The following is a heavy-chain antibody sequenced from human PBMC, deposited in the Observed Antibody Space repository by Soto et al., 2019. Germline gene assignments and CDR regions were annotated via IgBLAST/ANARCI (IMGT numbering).Heavy chain of an antibody. D-gene: IGHD3-22*01. CDR1: GYTFFTYD. Sequence: ASVKVSCKDSGYTFFTYDINWVRQATGQGLEWMGWMNPNSGNTGYAQKFQGRVTMTRNTSISTAYMELSSLRSEDTAVYYCARGPYYYDSSGYYYWFDPWGQGTLVTVS. J-gene: IGHJ5*02. CDR2: MNPNSGNT. CDR3: ARGPYYYDSSGYYYWFDP. V-gene: IGHV1-8*02.